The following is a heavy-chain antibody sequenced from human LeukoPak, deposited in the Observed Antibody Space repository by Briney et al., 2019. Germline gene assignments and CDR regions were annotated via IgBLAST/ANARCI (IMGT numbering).Heavy chain of an antibody. D-gene: IGHD3/OR15-3a*01. Sequence: PGRSPRLSCVASGFTFSSYSMNWVRQAPGKGLEWISCISSSSSYIYYADSVKGRFTISRDNAKNSVYLQMNSLRAEDTAVYYCTRAVAAADFSPGYWGQGTLVTVSS. J-gene: IGHJ4*02. CDR3: TRAVAAADFSPGY. CDR1: GFTFSSYS. CDR2: ISSSSSYI. V-gene: IGHV3-21*01.